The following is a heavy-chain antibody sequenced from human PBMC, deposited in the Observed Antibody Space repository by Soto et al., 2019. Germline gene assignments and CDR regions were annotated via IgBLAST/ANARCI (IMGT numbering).Heavy chain of an antibody. CDR1: GESISGTIYY. J-gene: IGHJ4*02. CDR2: IYFSGST. D-gene: IGHD6-13*01. V-gene: IGHV4-39*01. Sequence: PSETLSLTCIVSGESISGTIYYWGWIRQPPGKGLEWIGTIYFSGSTYYNPSLKSRVTMSVDTSKNQFSLKLSSVTAADTAVYYCARHWGRGAAGTCYNWGQGTLVTVSS. CDR3: ARHWGRGAAGTCYN.